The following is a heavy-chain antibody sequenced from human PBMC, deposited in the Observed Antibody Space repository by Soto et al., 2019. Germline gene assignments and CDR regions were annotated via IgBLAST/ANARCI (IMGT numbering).Heavy chain of an antibody. CDR2: IYQSGTT. V-gene: IGHV4-4*02. J-gene: IGHJ4*02. CDR1: SGSIDNSYW. Sequence: QVQLQESGPGLVKPSGTLSLTCAVSSGSIDNSYWWTWVRQPPGKGLEWIGEIYQSGTTNYNPSLQSRVTISVDRSMNQFSLNLNSVTAADTAVYYCASWGGLRFPRNYWGQGALVTVSS. D-gene: IGHD5-12*01. CDR3: ASWGGLRFPRNY.